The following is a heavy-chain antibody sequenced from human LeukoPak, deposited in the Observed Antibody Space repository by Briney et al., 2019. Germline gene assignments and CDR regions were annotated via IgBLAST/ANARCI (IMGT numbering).Heavy chain of an antibody. CDR2: ISGSGGST. V-gene: IGHV3-23*01. D-gene: IGHD3-10*01. CDR3: AKVLRGVITRVLYYFDY. CDR1: GFTFSSYA. J-gene: IGHJ4*02. Sequence: GGSLRISCAASGFTFSSYAMSWVRQAPGKGLEWVSAISGSGGSTYYADSVKGRFTISRDNSKNTLYLQMNSLRAEDTAVYYCAKVLRGVITRVLYYFDYWGQGTLVTVSS.